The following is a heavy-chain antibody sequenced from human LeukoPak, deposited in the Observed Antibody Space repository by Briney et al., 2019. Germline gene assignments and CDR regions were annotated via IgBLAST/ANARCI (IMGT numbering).Heavy chain of an antibody. V-gene: IGHV4-4*02. CDR2: IYHSGST. Sequence: PSETLSLTCAVSGDSISTSTWWNWVRQPPAKGLEWMREIYHSGSTNRNPSLRSRVTISVDKTKKQFSLKLSSVTAADTAMYYCARGHNENNYKSTIDVWGQGTMVTVSS. D-gene: IGHD4-11*01. J-gene: IGHJ3*01. CDR1: GDSISTSTW. CDR3: ARGHNENNYKSTIDV.